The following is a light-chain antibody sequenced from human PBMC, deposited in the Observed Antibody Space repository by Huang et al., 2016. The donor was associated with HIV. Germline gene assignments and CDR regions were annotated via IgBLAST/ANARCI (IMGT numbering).Light chain of an antibody. J-gene: IGKJ1*01. CDR1: QSISNY. CDR3: QQSYSIPRT. Sequence: DIQMTQSPSSLSASVGDRVTITCRTSQSISNYLHRYQHKPLKAPKLLIYAACALQSGVPASVSGRGSGTDYTLTSSSLQPEDSATYFCQQSYSIPRTFGQGTKVEIK. CDR2: AAC. V-gene: IGKV1-39*01.